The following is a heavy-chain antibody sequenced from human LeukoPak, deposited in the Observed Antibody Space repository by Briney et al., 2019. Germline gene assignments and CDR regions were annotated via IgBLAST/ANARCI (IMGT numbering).Heavy chain of an antibody. Sequence: PGESLRLSCVDSGFTFRTYWMSWVRQAPGKGLERVANIKEDGTEEDYVDSVKGRFTISRDNAKNSLYLQMNRLRVEDTAVYYCARGSSANWFDPWGQGTLVTVSS. V-gene: IGHV3-7*01. D-gene: IGHD6-6*01. CDR3: ARGSSANWFDP. J-gene: IGHJ5*02. CDR2: IKEDGTEE. CDR1: GFTFRTYW.